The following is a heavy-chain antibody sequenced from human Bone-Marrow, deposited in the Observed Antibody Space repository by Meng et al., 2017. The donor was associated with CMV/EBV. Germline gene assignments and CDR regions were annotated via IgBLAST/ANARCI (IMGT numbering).Heavy chain of an antibody. CDR3: ARVRDSMVMYYYYGMDV. D-gene: IGHD5-18*01. CDR2: IKQDGSEK. CDR1: GFTFSSYW. J-gene: IGHJ6*02. Sequence: GGSLRLSCAASGFTFSSYWMSWVRQAPGKGLEWVANIKQDGSEKYYVDSVKGRFTISRDNSKNTLYLQMNSLRAEDTAVYYCARVRDSMVMYYYYGMDVWGQGTTVTVSS. V-gene: IGHV3-7*01.